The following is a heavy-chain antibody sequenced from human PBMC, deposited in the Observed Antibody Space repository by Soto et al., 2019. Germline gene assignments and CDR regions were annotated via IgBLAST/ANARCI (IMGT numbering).Heavy chain of an antibody. CDR3: ARGGTPLDY. J-gene: IGHJ4*02. V-gene: IGHV1-18*01. CDR1: GYTFTNFG. CDR2: ISAYNGNT. Sequence: QVQLVQSGAEVEKPEASVKVSCKASGYTFTNFGISWVRQAPGQGLEWMGWISAYNGNTNYAQNFQGRVTMTTDTSMSTAYMWLRSLKSDDTAVYYCARGGTPLDYWGQGTLVTVSS. D-gene: IGHD3-16*01.